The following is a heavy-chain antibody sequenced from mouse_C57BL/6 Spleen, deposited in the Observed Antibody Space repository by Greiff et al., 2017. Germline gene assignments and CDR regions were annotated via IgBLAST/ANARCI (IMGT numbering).Heavy chain of an antibody. D-gene: IGHD1-1*01. J-gene: IGHJ2*01. Sequence: QVQLQQSGPGLVQPSQSLSITCTVSGFSLTSYGVHWVRQSPGKGLEWLGVIWSGGSTDYNAAFISRLIIIKDNSKSQFFFTMYSLQADYTAIYYCARSLLYYYGSLDYWGQGTTLTVSS. CDR3: ARSLLYYYGSLDY. V-gene: IGHV2-2*01. CDR1: GFSLTSYG. CDR2: IWSGGST.